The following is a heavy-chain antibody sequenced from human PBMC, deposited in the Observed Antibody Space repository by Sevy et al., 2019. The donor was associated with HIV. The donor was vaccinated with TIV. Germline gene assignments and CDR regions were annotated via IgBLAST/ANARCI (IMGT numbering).Heavy chain of an antibody. CDR1: GYTLTELS. CDR3: ATDPRIAAAGTHFDY. D-gene: IGHD6-13*01. CDR2: FDPEDGGT. Sequence: ASVKVSCKVSGYTLTELSMHWVRQAPGKGLEWMGGFDPEDGGTIYAQRFQGRVTMTEDTSTDTAYMELSSLRSEDTAVYYCATDPRIAAAGTHFDYWGQGTLVTVSS. J-gene: IGHJ4*02. V-gene: IGHV1-24*01.